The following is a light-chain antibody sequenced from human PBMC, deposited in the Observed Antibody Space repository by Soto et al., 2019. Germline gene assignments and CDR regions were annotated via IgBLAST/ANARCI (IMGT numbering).Light chain of an antibody. CDR1: QDISSH. J-gene: IGKJ4*01. CDR2: AAS. Sequence: DVQLTQSPSFLSASVGDRVTITCRASQDISSHLAWYRQKAGKAPKLLIYAASTLHSGVPSRFSGSGSGTEFSLTISSLQPEDFADDYCKQLIYSLPPLGGGT. V-gene: IGKV1-9*01. CDR3: KQLIYSLPP.